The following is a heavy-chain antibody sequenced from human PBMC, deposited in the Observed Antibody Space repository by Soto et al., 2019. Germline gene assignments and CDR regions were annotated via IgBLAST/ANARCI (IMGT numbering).Heavy chain of an antibody. Sequence: KSSETLSLTCTVSGGSISSYYWSWIRQPPGKGLEWIGYIYYSGSTNYNPSPKSRVTISVDTSKNQFSLKLSSVTAADTAVYYCARAPRGNYGYPSYFDYWGQGTLVTVSS. D-gene: IGHD3-10*01. CDR2: IYYSGST. CDR3: ARAPRGNYGYPSYFDY. V-gene: IGHV4-59*01. CDR1: GGSISSYY. J-gene: IGHJ4*02.